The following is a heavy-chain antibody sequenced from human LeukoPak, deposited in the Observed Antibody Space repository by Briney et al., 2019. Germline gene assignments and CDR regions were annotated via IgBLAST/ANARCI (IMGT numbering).Heavy chain of an antibody. CDR1: GGSIDNYY. Sequence: PSETLSLTCTVSGGSIDNYYWSWIRQPAGKGLEWIGLIYSSGSTSYNPSLKSRVTMSVDTSKKQFSLRLSSVTAADTAVYYCARTPIYYFDNSGYYNWGQGTLVTVSS. CDR3: ARTPIYYFDNSGYYN. D-gene: IGHD3-22*01. J-gene: IGHJ4*02. V-gene: IGHV4-4*07. CDR2: IYSSGST.